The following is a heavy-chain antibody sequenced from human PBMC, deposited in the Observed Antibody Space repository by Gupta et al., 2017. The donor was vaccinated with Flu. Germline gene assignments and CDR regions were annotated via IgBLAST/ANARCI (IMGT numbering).Heavy chain of an antibody. J-gene: IGHJ6*02. CDR3: ARRARYSSSAGYYYYGMDV. CDR2: IYYSGST. D-gene: IGHD6-6*01. V-gene: IGHV4-59*08. CDR1: GGSISSYY. Sequence: QVQLQESGPGLVKPSETLSLTCTVSGGSISSYYWSWIRQPPGKGLEWIGYIYYSGSTNYNPSLKSRVTISVDTSKNQFSLKLSSVTAADTAVYYCARRARYSSSAGYYYYGMDVWGQGTTVTVSS.